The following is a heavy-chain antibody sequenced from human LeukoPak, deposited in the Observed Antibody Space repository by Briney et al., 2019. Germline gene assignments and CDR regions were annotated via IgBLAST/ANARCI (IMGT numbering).Heavy chain of an antibody. Sequence: PGGSLRLSCAASGFTFDDYGMSWVRQAPGKGLEWVGRIKSKTDGGTTDYAAPVKGRFTISRDDSKNTLYLQMNSLKTEDTAVYYCTAGDLITFGGVIVLPFDYWGQGTLVTVSS. V-gene: IGHV3-15*01. CDR2: IKSKTDGGTT. J-gene: IGHJ4*02. D-gene: IGHD3-16*02. CDR1: GFTFDDYG. CDR3: TAGDLITFGGVIVLPFDY.